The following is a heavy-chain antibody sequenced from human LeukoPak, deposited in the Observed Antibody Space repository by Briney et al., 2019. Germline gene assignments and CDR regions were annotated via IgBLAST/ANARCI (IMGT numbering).Heavy chain of an antibody. CDR2: ISYDGTKQ. V-gene: IGHV3-30-3*02. J-gene: IGHJ6*03. CDR1: GFTFSINA. Sequence: GGSLRLSCEGSGFTFSINAMHWVRQAPGKGLEWLAVISYDGTKQYFADSVKGRFTISRDNSKNTLYLQMNSLRAKDTAVYYCAKSRGPYYYYYMDVWGKGTTVTVSS. CDR3: AKSRGPYYYYYMDV. D-gene: IGHD6-13*01.